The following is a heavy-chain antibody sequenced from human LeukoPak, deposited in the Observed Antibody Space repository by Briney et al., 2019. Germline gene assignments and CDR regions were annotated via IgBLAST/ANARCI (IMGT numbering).Heavy chain of an antibody. CDR1: GFTFSSYA. CDR2: ISGSGGNT. Sequence: GGSLRLSCAASGFTFSSYAMSWVRQAPGKGLEWVSTISGSGGNTYYADSVKGRFTMSRDNSKNTLFLQMNSLRAEDTAVYYCAKAQKPNPRTILSWDFWGQGTLVTVSS. J-gene: IGHJ4*02. D-gene: IGHD1-14*01. V-gene: IGHV3-23*01. CDR3: AKAQKPNPRTILSWDF.